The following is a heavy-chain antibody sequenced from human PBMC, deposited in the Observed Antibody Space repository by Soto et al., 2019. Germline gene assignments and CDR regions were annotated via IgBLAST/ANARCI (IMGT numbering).Heavy chain of an antibody. D-gene: IGHD6-19*01. J-gene: IGHJ4*02. CDR3: ASSGWSIFDY. V-gene: IGHV1-46*03. CDR1: GYTFTSYY. Sequence: QVQLVQSGAEVKKPGASVKVSCKASGYTFTSYYMHWVRQAPGQGLEWMGIINPSGGSTSYAQKFQGRVTMTRDTSTSTVDMELSSLRSEDTAVYYCASSGWSIFDYWGQGTLVTVSS. CDR2: INPSGGST.